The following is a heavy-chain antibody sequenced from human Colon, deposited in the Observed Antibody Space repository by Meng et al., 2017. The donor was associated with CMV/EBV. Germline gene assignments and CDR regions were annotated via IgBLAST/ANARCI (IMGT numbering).Heavy chain of an antibody. CDR2: VIHMLGGA. D-gene: IGHD6-6*01. J-gene: IGHJ5*01. CDR1: GGTCRSYA. V-gene: IGHV1-69*04. Sequence: CKAAGGTCRSYAISWVREAAGKGLEWMGRVIHMLGGAYKAEKFQGRVAITADKSTNTAYMELSGLRSEDTDLYYCAMGSSAVGFGSWGQGTLVTVSS. CDR3: AMGSSAVGFGS.